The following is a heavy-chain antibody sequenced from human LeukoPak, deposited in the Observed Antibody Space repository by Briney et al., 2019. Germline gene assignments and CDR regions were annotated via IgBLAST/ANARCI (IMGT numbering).Heavy chain of an antibody. V-gene: IGHV4-34*01. Sequence: PSETLSLTCAVYGGSFSGYHWSWIRQPPGKGLEWIGEINHSGSTNYNPSLKSRVTISVDTSKNQFSLKLSSVTAADTAVYYCARGVLGYYGSGSYYNIYWFDPWGQGTLVTVSS. J-gene: IGHJ5*02. D-gene: IGHD3-10*01. CDR1: GGSFSGYH. CDR3: ARGVLGYYGSGSYYNIYWFDP. CDR2: INHSGST.